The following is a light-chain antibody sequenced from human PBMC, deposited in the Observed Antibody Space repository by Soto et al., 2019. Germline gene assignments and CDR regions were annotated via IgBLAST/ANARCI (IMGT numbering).Light chain of an antibody. CDR2: DDS. Sequence: SYELTQPPSVSVAPGQTARITCGGKNIGDKSVHWYQQKSGQAPVLVISDDSDRPSGIPERFSGSNSGNTATLTISRVEAGDEADYHCQVWDSNTYHGVFGGGTKVTVL. CDR1: NIGDKS. J-gene: IGLJ3*02. V-gene: IGLV3-21*02. CDR3: QVWDSNTYHGV.